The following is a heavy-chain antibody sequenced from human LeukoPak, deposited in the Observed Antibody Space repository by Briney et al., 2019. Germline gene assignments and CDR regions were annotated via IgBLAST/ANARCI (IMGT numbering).Heavy chain of an antibody. CDR1: GFTFSSYA. CDR3: ARQGSSGWSGNFDY. D-gene: IGHD6-19*01. V-gene: IGHV3-30*04. J-gene: IGHJ4*02. Sequence: PGRSLRLSWAASGFTFSSYAMHWVRQAPGKGLEWVAVISYDGSNKYYADSVKGRFTISRDNSKNTLYLQMNSLRAEDTAVYYCARQGSSGWSGNFDYWGQGTLVTVSS. CDR2: ISYDGSNK.